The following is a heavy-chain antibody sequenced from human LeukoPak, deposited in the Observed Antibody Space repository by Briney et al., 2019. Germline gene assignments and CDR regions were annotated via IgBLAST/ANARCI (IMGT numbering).Heavy chain of an antibody. J-gene: IGHJ4*02. Sequence: PGGSLRLSCTASGFAFSSYAMSWVRQAPGKGLEWVSAISGSGGSTYYADSVKARFTISRDNSKNTLYLQMNSLRAEDTAVYYCAQELVGAFSPNNDYWGQGTLVTVSS. D-gene: IGHD1-26*01. V-gene: IGHV3-23*01. CDR1: GFAFSSYA. CDR3: AQELVGAFSPNNDY. CDR2: ISGSGGST.